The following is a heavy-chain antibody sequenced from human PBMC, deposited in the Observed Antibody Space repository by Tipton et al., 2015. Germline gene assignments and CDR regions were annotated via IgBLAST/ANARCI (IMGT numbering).Heavy chain of an antibody. D-gene: IGHD5-24*01. CDR3: ARDLEHGMDV. V-gene: IGHV4-59*01. J-gene: IGHJ6*02. Sequence: TLSLTCSVSSDSISKYYWSWIRQPPGKELEWIGYIQYSGSTNYNPSFKSRVTISVDTSKTQFSLKMSSVTASDTAVYYCARDLEHGMDVWGHGTTVTVSS. CDR1: SDSISKYY. CDR2: IQYSGST.